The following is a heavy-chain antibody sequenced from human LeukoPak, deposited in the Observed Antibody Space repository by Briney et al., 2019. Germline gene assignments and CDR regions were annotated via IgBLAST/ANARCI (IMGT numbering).Heavy chain of an antibody. J-gene: IGHJ3*02. D-gene: IGHD2-15*01. CDR3: ARYCSGGSCYSGDAFDI. Sequence: SETLSLTCTVSGGSISSGDYYWSWIRQPPGKGLEWIGYIYYSGSTYYNPSLKSRVTISVDTSKNQFSLKLSSVTAADTAVYCCARYCSGGSCYSGDAFDIWGQGTMVTVSS. CDR1: GGSISSGDYY. V-gene: IGHV4-30-4*01. CDR2: IYYSGST.